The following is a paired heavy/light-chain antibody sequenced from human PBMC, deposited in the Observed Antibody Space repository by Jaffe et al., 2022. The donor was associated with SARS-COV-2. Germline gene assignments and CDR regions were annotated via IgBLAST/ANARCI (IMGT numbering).Light chain of an antibody. CDR1: QSLEGRY. CDR2: GAT. CDR3: QQYGSSRT. V-gene: IGKV3-20*01. Sequence: EIVLTQSPGTLSLSPGEGGTLSCRASQSLEGRYLAWYQQKSGQAPSLLIYGATNRATGVPDRFSGSGSGTDFTLTIDKVETEDFGVYYCQQYGSSRTFGQGTKVEVK. J-gene: IGKJ1*01.
Heavy chain of an antibody. V-gene: IGHV4-31*02. CDR3: ARDRNDILTGYYNALDI. J-gene: IGHJ3*02. CDR1: GASVNDGPYY. Sequence: QVQLQESGPGLVKPSQTLSLTCSVSGASVNDGPYYWNWIRQFPGGGLEWIGHVYHTGSTYYNPSLESRVTISRDASKNQFSLKLRSATAADTALYFCARDRNDILTGYYNALDIWGRGTMVTVSS. CDR2: VYHTGST. D-gene: IGHD3-9*01.